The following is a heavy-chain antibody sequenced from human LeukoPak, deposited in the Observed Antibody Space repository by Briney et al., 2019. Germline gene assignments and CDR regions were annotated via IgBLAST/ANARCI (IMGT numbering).Heavy chain of an antibody. Sequence: PGGSLRLSCAVSGFTVSSNYMSWVRQPPGKGLEWVSIIYSGGSTYYADSVKGRFTISRDNAKNTLYLQMNSLRAEDTAVYYCARVGEVAGDYVCWFDPWGQGTLVTVSS. J-gene: IGHJ5*02. V-gene: IGHV3-66*01. D-gene: IGHD4-17*01. CDR3: ARVGEVAGDYVCWFDP. CDR1: GFTVSSNY. CDR2: IYSGGST.